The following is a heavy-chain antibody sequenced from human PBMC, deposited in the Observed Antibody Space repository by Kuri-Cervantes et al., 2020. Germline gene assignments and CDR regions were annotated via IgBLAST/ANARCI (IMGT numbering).Heavy chain of an antibody. CDR3: ARDAGGGDNWFDP. V-gene: IGHV3-11*04. CDR1: GFTFSDYY. Sequence: LSLTCAASGFTFSDYYMSWIRQAPGKGLEWVSYISSSGSTIYYADSVKGRFTISRDNAKNSLYLQMNSLRAEDTAVYYCARDAGGGDNWFDPWGQGTLVTVSS. D-gene: IGHD2-15*01. CDR2: ISSSGSTI. J-gene: IGHJ5*02.